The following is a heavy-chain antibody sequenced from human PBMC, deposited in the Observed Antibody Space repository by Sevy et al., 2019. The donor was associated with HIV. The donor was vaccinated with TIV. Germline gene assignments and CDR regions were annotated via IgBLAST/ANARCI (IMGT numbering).Heavy chain of an antibody. J-gene: IGHJ4*02. V-gene: IGHV3-23*01. CDR1: GFTFSSYD. D-gene: IGHD6-13*01. CDR3: AKDLEQQLGPDY. CDR2: ISPTGGTT. Sequence: GGSLRLSCAASGFTFSSYDMSWVRQAPGKGLEWVSGISPTGGTTHYAESVKGRFIISRDNSKKTLFLQMNSLRAEDTALYYWAKDLEQQLGPDYRGQGTQVTVSS.